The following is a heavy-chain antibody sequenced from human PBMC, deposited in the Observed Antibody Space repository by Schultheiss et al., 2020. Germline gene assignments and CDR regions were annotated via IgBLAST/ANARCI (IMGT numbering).Heavy chain of an antibody. Sequence: GGSVRLSCAASALTFRSYDIHCVRPGAGHGLQWASPIDTGDDPNFPGSVRGRFSISREHVNNSLYLQMNTLRAGDTAHNYCTRDSWDVRLEGWFDPWGQGTLVTVSS. V-gene: IGHV3-13*05. CDR2: IDTGDDP. J-gene: IGHJ5*02. CDR1: ALTFRSYD. D-gene: IGHD1-1*01. CDR3: TRDSWDVRLEGWFDP.